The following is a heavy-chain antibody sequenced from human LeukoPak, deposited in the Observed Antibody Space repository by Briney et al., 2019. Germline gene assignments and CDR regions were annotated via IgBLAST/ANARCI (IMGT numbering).Heavy chain of an antibody. D-gene: IGHD2-21*02. Sequence: PSETLSLTCTVSGGSISSSSYYWGWIRQPPGKGLEWIGSIYYSGSTYYNPSLKSRVTISVDTSKNQFSLKLSSVTAADTAVYYCAKGDFYKMDVWGKGTTVTVSS. CDR1: GGSISSSSYY. J-gene: IGHJ6*04. V-gene: IGHV4-39*07. CDR3: AKGDFYKMDV. CDR2: IYYSGST.